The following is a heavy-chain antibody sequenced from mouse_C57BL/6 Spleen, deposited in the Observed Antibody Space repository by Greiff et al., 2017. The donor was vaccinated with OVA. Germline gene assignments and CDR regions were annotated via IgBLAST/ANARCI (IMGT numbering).Heavy chain of an antibody. CDR2: ISSGSSTI. CDR3: ARSAVVATYYAMDY. J-gene: IGHJ4*01. Sequence: DVMLVESGGGLVKPGGSLKLSCAASGFTFSDYGMHWVRQAPEKGLEWVAYISSGSSTIYYADTVKGRFTISRDNAKNTLFLQMTSLRSEDTAMYYCARSAVVATYYAMDYWGQGTSVTVSS. D-gene: IGHD1-1*01. CDR1: GFTFSDYG. V-gene: IGHV5-17*01.